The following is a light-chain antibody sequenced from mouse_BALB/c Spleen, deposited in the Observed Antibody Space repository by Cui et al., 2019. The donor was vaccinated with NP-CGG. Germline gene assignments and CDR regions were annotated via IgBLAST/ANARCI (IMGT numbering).Light chain of an antibody. J-gene: IGLJ1*01. Sequence: QACVTPGSAITTSPGETVTLTCRSSTGAVTTSNYANWVQEKPDHLFTGLIGGTNNRAPGVPARFSGSLIGDKAALTITGAQTEDETIYFCALWYSNHWVFGGGTKLTVL. CDR3: ALWYSNHWV. V-gene: IGLV1*01. CDR2: GTN. CDR1: TGAVTTSNY.